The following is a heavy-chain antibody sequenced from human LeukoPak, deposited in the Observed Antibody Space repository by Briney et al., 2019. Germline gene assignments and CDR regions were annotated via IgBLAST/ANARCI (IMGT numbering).Heavy chain of an antibody. CDR1: GYTFTSYG. Sequence: ASVKVSCKASGYTFTSYGISWVRQAPGQGLEWMGWISAYNGNTNYAQKLQGRVTMTTDTSTSTAYMEQRSLRSDDTAVYYCAREEGIVGATHPDYWGQGTLVTVSS. CDR3: AREEGIVGATHPDY. CDR2: ISAYNGNT. J-gene: IGHJ4*02. D-gene: IGHD1-26*01. V-gene: IGHV1-18*01.